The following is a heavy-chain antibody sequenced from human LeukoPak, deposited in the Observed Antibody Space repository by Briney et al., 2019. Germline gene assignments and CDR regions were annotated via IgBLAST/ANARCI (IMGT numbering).Heavy chain of an antibody. D-gene: IGHD6-6*01. V-gene: IGHV3-23*01. J-gene: IGHJ4*02. Sequence: GGSLRLSCAASGVTFSSYAMSWVRQAPGKGQEWVSAISGSGGSTYYADSVKGRFTISRDNSKNTLYLQMNSLRAEDTAVYYCAKGSSSSEWFDYWGQGTLVTVSS. CDR3: AKGSSSSEWFDY. CDR2: ISGSGGST. CDR1: GVTFSSYA.